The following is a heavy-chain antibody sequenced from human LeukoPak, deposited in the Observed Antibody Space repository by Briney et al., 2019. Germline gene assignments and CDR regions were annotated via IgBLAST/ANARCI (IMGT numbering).Heavy chain of an antibody. Sequence: GGSLRLSCAGSGFTFSNSAMGWGRQAPGEGLGWGSGVSASGHYTYYADSAKGRFTISRDNSKNTLYLQMNRLRAEHTALYYCAKDGSLGDDSYYFYIDFWGQGTLVTVSS. D-gene: IGHD3-16*01. CDR2: VSASGHYT. J-gene: IGHJ4*03. V-gene: IGHV3-23*01. CDR1: GFTFSNSA. CDR3: AKDGSLGDDSYYFYIDF.